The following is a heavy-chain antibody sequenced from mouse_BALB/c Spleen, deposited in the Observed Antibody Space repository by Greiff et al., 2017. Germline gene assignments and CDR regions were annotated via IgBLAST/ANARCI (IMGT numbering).Heavy chain of an antibody. Sequence: QVQLQQSGPELVRPGVSVKISCKGSGYTFTDYAMHWVKQSHAKSLEWIGVISTYYANTNYNQKFKGKATMTVDKSSSTAYMELARLTSEDSAIYYCARGYYGSSYVPHFDYWGQGTTLTVSS. D-gene: IGHD1-1*01. CDR2: ISTYYANT. J-gene: IGHJ2*01. CDR1: GYTFTDYA. V-gene: IGHV1-67*01. CDR3: ARGYYGSSYVPHFDY.